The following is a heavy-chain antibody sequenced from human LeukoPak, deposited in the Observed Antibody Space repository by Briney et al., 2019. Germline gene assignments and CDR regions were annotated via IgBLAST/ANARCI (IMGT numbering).Heavy chain of an antibody. CDR3: AKAPYQYASGSPNWFDP. V-gene: IGHV3-23*01. D-gene: IGHD3-10*01. CDR2: IGGSGHST. CDR1: RFTLSSYA. Sequence: GGSLRLSCVASRFTLSSYAMNWVRQAPGKGLEWVSGIGGSGHSTYYTDSVKGRFTISRDNFKNTLYLQMNSLRADDTAVYYCAKAPYQYASGSPNWFDPWGQGTLVTVSS. J-gene: IGHJ5*02.